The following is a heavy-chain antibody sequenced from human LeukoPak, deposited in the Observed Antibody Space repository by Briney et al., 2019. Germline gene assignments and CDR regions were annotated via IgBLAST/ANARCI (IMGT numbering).Heavy chain of an antibody. CDR3: AKDVSGWDWALDI. J-gene: IGHJ3*02. CDR1: GFTFSSYG. D-gene: IGHD1-26*01. Sequence: GGSLTLSCAASGFTFSSYGMHWVRQAPGKGLEWVAVISYDGSYDYYADSVKGRFTISRDNSKNTLYVQMNSLRAEDTAVYYCAKDVSGWDWALDIWGQGTLVTVSS. V-gene: IGHV3-30*18. CDR2: ISYDGSYD.